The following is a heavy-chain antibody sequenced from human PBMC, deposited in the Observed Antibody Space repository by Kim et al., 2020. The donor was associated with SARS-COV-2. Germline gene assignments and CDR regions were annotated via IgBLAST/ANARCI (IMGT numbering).Heavy chain of an antibody. J-gene: IGHJ4*02. CDR1: GGSISSGGYY. D-gene: IGHD3-22*01. V-gene: IGHV4-31*03. CDR3: ARGHYYDSSGYYLREN. Sequence: SETLSLTCTVSGGSISSGGYYWSWIRQHPGKGLEWIGYIYYSGSTYYNPSLKSRVTISVDTSKNQFSLKLSSVTAADTAVYYCARGHYYDSSGYYLRENWGQGTLVTVSS. CDR2: IYYSGST.